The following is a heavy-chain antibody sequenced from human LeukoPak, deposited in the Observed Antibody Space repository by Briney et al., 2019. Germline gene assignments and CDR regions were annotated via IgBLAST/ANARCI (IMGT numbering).Heavy chain of an antibody. J-gene: IGHJ4*02. Sequence: KAGGSLRLSCAASGFTFSDYWMTWVRQTPGKGLECVANINQYGGEISYVDSVKGRFTISRDNAKNSLSLQMSSLRVEDTAVYYCVKGPLITAAGTYWGQGTLVTVYS. D-gene: IGHD6-13*01. V-gene: IGHV3-7*03. CDR2: INQYGGEI. CDR1: GFTFSDYW. CDR3: VKGPLITAAGTY.